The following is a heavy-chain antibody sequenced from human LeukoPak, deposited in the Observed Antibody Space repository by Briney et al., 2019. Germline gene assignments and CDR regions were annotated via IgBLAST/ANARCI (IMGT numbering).Heavy chain of an antibody. J-gene: IGHJ4*02. CDR3: ARADGVSVAPHGMGY. D-gene: IGHD3-3*01. Sequence: GGSLRLSCAASGFTFSSYAMSWVRQAPGKGLEWVSAISGSGGSTYYADSVKGRFTISRDNSKNTLYLQMNSLRAEDTAVYYCARADGVSVAPHGMGYWGQGTLVTVSS. V-gene: IGHV3-23*01. CDR2: ISGSGGST. CDR1: GFTFSSYA.